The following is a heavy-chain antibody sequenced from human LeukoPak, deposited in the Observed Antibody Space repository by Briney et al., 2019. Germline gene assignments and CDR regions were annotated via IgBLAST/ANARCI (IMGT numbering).Heavy chain of an antibody. D-gene: IGHD1-26*01. Sequence: GGSLRLSCAASGFTVSSNYMSWVRQAPGKGLEWVSVIYSGGSTYYADSVKGRFTISRDNSKNTLYLQMNSLRAEDTAVYYCARDRESYRYWYFDLWGRGTLVTVSS. CDR1: GFTVSSNY. CDR3: ARDRESYRYWYFDL. J-gene: IGHJ2*01. V-gene: IGHV3-53*01. CDR2: IYSGGST.